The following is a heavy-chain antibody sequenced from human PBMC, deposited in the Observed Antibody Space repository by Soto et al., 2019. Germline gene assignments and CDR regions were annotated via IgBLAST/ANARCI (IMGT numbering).Heavy chain of an antibody. CDR3: ARAPQYSGSWYI. D-gene: IGHD6-13*01. J-gene: IGHJ4*02. CDR2: INHSGST. Sequence: QVQLQQWGAGLLKPSETLSLTCAVYGGSFSGYYWSWIRQPPGKGLEWIGEINHSGSTNYNPSLKSRVTISVDTSKNRFSLKLSSVSAADTAVYYCARAPQYSGSWYIWGQGTLVTVSS. CDR1: GGSFSGYY. V-gene: IGHV4-34*01.